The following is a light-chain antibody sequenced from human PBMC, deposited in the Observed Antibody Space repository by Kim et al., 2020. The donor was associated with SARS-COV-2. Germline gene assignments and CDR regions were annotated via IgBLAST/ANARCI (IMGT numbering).Light chain of an antibody. CDR2: DAS. Sequence: SASVGDRVTITCQASQDISNYLNWYQQKPGKAPKLLIYDASNLETGVPSRFSGSGSGTDFTFTISSLQPEDIATYYCQQYDILLTFGGGTKVDIK. CDR3: QQYDILLT. J-gene: IGKJ4*01. V-gene: IGKV1-33*01. CDR1: QDISNY.